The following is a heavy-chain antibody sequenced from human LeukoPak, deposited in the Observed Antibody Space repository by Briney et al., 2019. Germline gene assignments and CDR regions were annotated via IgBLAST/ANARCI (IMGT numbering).Heavy chain of an antibody. V-gene: IGHV4-34*01. D-gene: IGHD1-14*01. CDR2: INHSGST. Sequence: SETLSLTCAVYGGSFSGYYWSWIRHPPGKGLECIGEINHSGSTNYNPPLKSRVTISVDTSKNQFSLKLSSVTAADTAVYYCASKRVGRTFDPWGQGTLVTVSS. J-gene: IGHJ5*02. CDR1: GGSFSGYY. CDR3: ASKRVGRTFDP.